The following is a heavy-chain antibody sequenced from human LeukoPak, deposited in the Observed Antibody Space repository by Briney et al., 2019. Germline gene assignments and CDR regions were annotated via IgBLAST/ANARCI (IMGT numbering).Heavy chain of an antibody. V-gene: IGHV3-23*01. CDR1: GFTFSSYA. CDR3: AKDSIPYDSSGYASDY. J-gene: IGHJ4*02. D-gene: IGHD3-22*01. CDR2: ISGSGGST. Sequence: PGGSVRLSCAASGFTFSSYAMSWVRQAPGKGLEWVSAISGSGGSTYYADSVKGRFTISRDNSKNTLYLQMNSLRAEDTAVYYCAKDSIPYDSSGYASDYWGQGTLVTVSS.